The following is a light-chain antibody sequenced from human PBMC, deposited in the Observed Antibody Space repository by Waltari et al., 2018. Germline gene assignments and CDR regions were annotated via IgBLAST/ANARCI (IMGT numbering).Light chain of an antibody. V-gene: IGKV1-5*03. Sequence: DIQMTQSPSTLSASVGDRVTITCRASQSLSNWLAWYQQKPRKAPKVLIYKASTLESGGPSRFSGSGSGTEFTLTISSLQPDDFATYYCQQYRNLWTFGQGTKVEIK. CDR2: KAS. CDR3: QQYRNLWT. J-gene: IGKJ1*01. CDR1: QSLSNW.